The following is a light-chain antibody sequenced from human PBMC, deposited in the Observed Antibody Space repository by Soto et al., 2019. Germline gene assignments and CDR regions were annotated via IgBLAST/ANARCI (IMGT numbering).Light chain of an antibody. CDR1: SSDVGAYDY. CDR2: EVS. Sequence: QSALTQPASVSGSLGQSITISCTGTSSDVGAYDYVSWYQQHPGKAPKLMISEVSNRPSGVSNRFSGSKSGNTASLTISGLQVEDEADYYCSSYTSTITLVFGGGTQLTVL. CDR3: SSYTSTITLV. J-gene: IGLJ2*01. V-gene: IGLV2-14*01.